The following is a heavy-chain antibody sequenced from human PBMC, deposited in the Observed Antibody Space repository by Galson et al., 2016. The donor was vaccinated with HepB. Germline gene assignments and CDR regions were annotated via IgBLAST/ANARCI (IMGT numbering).Heavy chain of an antibody. V-gene: IGHV1-69*13. CDR2: IIPISGTA. D-gene: IGHD3-9*01. CDR3: ARAVYYDISTGYIMDV. J-gene: IGHJ6*02. Sequence: SVKVSCKASGGTSSSYAVSWVRQAPGQGLEWMGGIIPISGTANYAQKFQGRVTITADESTNTAYMEMSSLRSEDTALYYCARAVYYDISTGYIMDVWGQGTTVTVSS. CDR1: GGTSSSYA.